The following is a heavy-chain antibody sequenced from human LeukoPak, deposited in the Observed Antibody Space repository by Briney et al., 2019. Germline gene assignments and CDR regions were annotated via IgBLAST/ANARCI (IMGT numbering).Heavy chain of an antibody. V-gene: IGHV3-66*01. Sequence: PGGSLRPSCAASGFTVSTNYMSWVRQAPGKGLEWVSVLYTGGNTYYTDSVKGRFTISRDSSKNTLYLQMNSLRAEDTAVYYCARDYPYYYDSSGYYSFDYWGQGTLVTVAS. CDR3: ARDYPYYYDSSGYYSFDY. J-gene: IGHJ4*02. CDR2: LYTGGNT. D-gene: IGHD3-22*01. CDR1: GFTVSTNY.